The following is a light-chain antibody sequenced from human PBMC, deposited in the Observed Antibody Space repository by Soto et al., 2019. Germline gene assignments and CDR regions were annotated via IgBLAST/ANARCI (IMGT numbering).Light chain of an antibody. CDR1: NSDIGIYNL. J-gene: IGLJ2*01. CDR2: EVA. V-gene: IGLV2-23*02. CDR3: CSYAGTTTVVV. Sequence: QSVLTQPASVSGSPGQSITISCTGTNSDIGIYNLVSWYQQHTGKVPKVIIYEVAKRPSGVSDRFSGFKSGNTASLTISGLQAEDEADYYCCSYAGTTTVVVFGGGTKLTVL.